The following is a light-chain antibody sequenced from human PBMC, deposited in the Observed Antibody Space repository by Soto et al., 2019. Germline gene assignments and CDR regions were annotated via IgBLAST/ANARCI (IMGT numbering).Light chain of an antibody. CDR3: SSYSSSATLYV. Sequence: QSVLTQPRSVSGSPGQSVAISCTGTSSDVGGYNYVSWYQQHPGQAPKLMIYDVSKRPSGVSDRFSGSKSGNTASLTVSGLQAEDEADYYCSSYSSSATLYVFGTGTKLTVL. V-gene: IGLV2-11*01. J-gene: IGLJ1*01. CDR2: DVS. CDR1: SSDVGGYNY.